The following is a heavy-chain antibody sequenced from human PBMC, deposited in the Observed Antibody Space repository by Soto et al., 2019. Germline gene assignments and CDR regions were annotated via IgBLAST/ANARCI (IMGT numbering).Heavy chain of an antibody. CDR3: AKADGSRSRLACGMDV. CDR1: SFTFIDRA. V-gene: IGHV3-23*01. CDR2: ISSDGST. Sequence: WRSLRMSCAASSFTFIDRALSRVRQARGKGLEWVSAISSDGSTHYAASVKGRFTISRDTSTNTLYLQMNSLRAEDTAVYYCAKADGSRSRLACGMDVWGQGTTVTVSS. J-gene: IGHJ6*02. D-gene: IGHD3-10*01.